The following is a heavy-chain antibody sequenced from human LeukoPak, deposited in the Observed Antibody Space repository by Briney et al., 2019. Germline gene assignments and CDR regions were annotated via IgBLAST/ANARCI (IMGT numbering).Heavy chain of an antibody. CDR1: GFTFSSYA. J-gene: IGHJ4*02. Sequence: GGSLRLSCAASGFTFSSYAMSWVRQAPGKGLEWVSAISGSGGSTYYADSVKGRFTTSRDNSKNTLYLQMNSLRAEDTAVYYCAKGSGYYSEAFDYWGQGTLVTVSS. V-gene: IGHV3-23*01. D-gene: IGHD3-22*01. CDR2: ISGSGGST. CDR3: AKGSGYYSEAFDY.